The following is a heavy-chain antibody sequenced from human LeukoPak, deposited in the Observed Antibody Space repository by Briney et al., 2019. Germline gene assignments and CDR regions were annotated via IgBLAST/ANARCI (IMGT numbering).Heavy chain of an antibody. V-gene: IGHV3-23*01. CDR3: AKRGGDTYYYGSGSYYRYFDY. J-gene: IGHJ4*02. CDR2: ISGSGGAT. D-gene: IGHD3-10*01. Sequence: GGSLRLSCAASGFTFNTYGMSWVRQAPGKGLEWVSGISGSGGATYYADSVKGRFTISRDNSKNTLYLQMNSLRAEDTAVYYCAKRGGDTYYYGSGSYYRYFDYWGQGTLVTVSS. CDR1: GFTFNTYG.